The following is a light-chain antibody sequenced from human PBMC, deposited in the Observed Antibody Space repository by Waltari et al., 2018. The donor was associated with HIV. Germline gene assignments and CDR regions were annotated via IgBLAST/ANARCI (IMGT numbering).Light chain of an antibody. CDR3: QVWDNRSDHLVI. J-gene: IGLJ2*01. CDR1: KTGGKN. Sequence: SYALTQSPSVSVAPGQTAKITWPGNKTGGKNVHWYQQKPGKAPVRVVYDDSHRPSRIPVRFSGSNSGNTATLTITRVEAGDEADYYCQVWDNRSDHLVIFGGGTKLTVL. V-gene: IGLV3-21*02. CDR2: DDS.